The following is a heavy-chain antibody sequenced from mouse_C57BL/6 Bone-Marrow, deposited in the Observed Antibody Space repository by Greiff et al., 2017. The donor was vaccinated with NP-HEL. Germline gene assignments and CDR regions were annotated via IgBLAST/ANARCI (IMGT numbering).Heavy chain of an antibody. D-gene: IGHD4-1*01. CDR2: ISYSGST. V-gene: IGHV3-8*01. J-gene: IGHJ1*03. CDR1: GYSITSDY. CDR3: SRYKAGTYFDV. Sequence: DVKLQESGPGLAKPSQSLSLTCSVTGYSITSDYWNWIRKFPGNKLEYMGYISYSGSTYYNPSLKSRISLTRDTAKNQYYLQLNSVTTEDAATYYCSRYKAGTYFDVWGTGTTVTVSS.